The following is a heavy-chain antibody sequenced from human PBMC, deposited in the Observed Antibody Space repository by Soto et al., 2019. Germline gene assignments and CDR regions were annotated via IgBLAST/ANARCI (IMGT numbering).Heavy chain of an antibody. V-gene: IGHV2-5*02. D-gene: IGHD2-2*01. CDR1: GFSLTTSGVG. J-gene: IGHJ4*02. CDR3: AHKAKTAMAFDY. Sequence: QITLKESGPTLVKPTQTLTLTCTFSGFSLTTSGVGVGWIRQPPGKALEWLALIYWDDDKRYSPSLKTRLTINKDTSKNQVVLTMTIMDPVDTATYYCAHKAKTAMAFDYWGQGTLVTVSS. CDR2: IYWDDDK.